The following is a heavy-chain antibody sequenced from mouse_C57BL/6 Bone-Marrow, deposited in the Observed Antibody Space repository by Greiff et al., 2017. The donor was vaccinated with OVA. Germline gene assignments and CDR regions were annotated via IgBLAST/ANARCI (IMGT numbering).Heavy chain of an antibody. V-gene: IGHV1-54*01. Sequence: QVQLQQSGAELVRPGTSVKVSCKASGYAFTNYLIEWVKQRPGQGLEWIGVINPGSGGTNYNEKFKGKATLTADKSSSTAYMQLSSLTSEDSAVYFCARDITTLGRCYFDYWGQGTTLTVSS. CDR2: INPGSGGT. J-gene: IGHJ2*01. D-gene: IGHD1-1*01. CDR3: ARDITTLGRCYFDY. CDR1: GYAFTNYL.